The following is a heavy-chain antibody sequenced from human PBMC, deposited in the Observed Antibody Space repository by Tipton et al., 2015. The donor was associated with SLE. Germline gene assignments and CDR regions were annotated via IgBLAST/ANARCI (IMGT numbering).Heavy chain of an antibody. CDR1: GGSFTSYY. Sequence: TLSLTCAVSGGSFTSYYWNWIRQAPGKGLEWIGEIIHDGTTNYNPSLKSRVTISGDTSRSQFSLKVNSVTAADTAVYYCARGPDYSNYYFYRMDVWGQGTTVTVSS. D-gene: IGHD4-11*01. CDR3: ARGPDYSNYYFYRMDV. V-gene: IGHV4-34*12. CDR2: IIHDGTT. J-gene: IGHJ6*02.